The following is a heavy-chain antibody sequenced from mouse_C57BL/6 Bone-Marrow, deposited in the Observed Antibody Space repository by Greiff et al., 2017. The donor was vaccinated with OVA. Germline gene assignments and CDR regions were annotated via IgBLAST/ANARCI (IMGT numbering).Heavy chain of an antibody. J-gene: IGHJ1*03. D-gene: IGHD1-1*01. V-gene: IGHV2-5*01. Sequence: VQVVESGPGLVQPSQSLSITCTVSGFSLTSYGVHWVRQSPGKGLEWLGVIWRGGSTDYNAAFMSRLSITKDNSKSQVFFKMNSLQADDTAIYYCANYYGSNYWYFDVWGTGTTVTVSS. CDR2: IWRGGST. CDR3: ANYYGSNYWYFDV. CDR1: GFSLTSYG.